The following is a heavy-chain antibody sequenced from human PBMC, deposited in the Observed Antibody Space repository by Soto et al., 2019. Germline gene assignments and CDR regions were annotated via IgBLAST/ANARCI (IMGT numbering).Heavy chain of an antibody. CDR1: GERFNGCY. J-gene: IGHJ4*02. CDR3: TRLRGEWNAPDL. V-gene: IGHV1-46*02. Sequence: GASVKVTCNAPGERFNGCYRRWVQQAPGQGLEWMGIINPNDGRTSYAQKFQGRVTMTRDTSTSTVYMELSSLTSEDTAVYYCTRLRGEWNAPDLWGQGTLVTVSS. CDR2: INPNDGRT. D-gene: IGHD1-1*01.